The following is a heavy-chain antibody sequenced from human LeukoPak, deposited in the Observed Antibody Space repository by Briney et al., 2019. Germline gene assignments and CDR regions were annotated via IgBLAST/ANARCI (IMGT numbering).Heavy chain of an antibody. Sequence: PGGSLRLSCAASGFTFSSYDMHWVRQAPGKGLEWVAIISYDATNKYYADSVKGRFTISRDNSKNTLYLQMSSLRAEGTAVYYCAKDDGPTVVATAKFHYWGQGTLVTVSS. CDR2: ISYDATNK. CDR1: GFTFSSYD. V-gene: IGHV3-30*18. CDR3: AKDDGPTVVATAKFHY. D-gene: IGHD2-21*02. J-gene: IGHJ4*02.